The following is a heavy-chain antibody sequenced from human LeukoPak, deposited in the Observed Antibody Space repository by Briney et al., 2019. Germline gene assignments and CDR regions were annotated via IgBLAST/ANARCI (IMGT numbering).Heavy chain of an antibody. CDR2: IYYSGST. D-gene: IGHD4-23*01. Sequence: SSETLSLTCTVSGGSISSYYWGWIRQPPGKGLEWIGNIYYSGSTYYNPSLKSRVTISVDTSKNQFSLKLSSVTAADTAVYFCARQDYGGTDYWGQGTLVTVSS. J-gene: IGHJ4*02. CDR3: ARQDYGGTDY. CDR1: GGSISSYY. V-gene: IGHV4-39*01.